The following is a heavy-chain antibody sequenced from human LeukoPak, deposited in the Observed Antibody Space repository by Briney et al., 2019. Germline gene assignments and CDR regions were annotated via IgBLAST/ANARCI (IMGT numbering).Heavy chain of an antibody. J-gene: IGHJ4*02. Sequence: GGSLRLSCAASGFTFSTYWMTWVRQAPGKGLEWVAVIKPDGSEKYYVDSVKGRFTISRDNAENSLFLQMNGLRPEDTAVFYCARGQYTDGLSYWGQGTLVTVSS. D-gene: IGHD5-24*01. V-gene: IGHV3-7*03. CDR1: GFTFSTYW. CDR2: IKPDGSEK. CDR3: ARGQYTDGLSY.